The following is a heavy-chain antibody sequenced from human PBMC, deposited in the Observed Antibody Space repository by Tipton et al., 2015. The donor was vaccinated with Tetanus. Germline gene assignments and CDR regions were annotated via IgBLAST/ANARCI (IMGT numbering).Heavy chain of an antibody. V-gene: IGHV4-34*01. CDR1: GGSFSGYN. CDR3: ARDRGLTTGGGIGMDV. J-gene: IGHJ6*02. Sequence: GLVKPSETLSLTCAVYGGSFSGYNWSWIRQPPGKGLEWIGDINHSGSTNYNPSLKTRVTISVDTSKNQFSLKLSSVTAADTAVYYCARDRGLTTGGGIGMDVWGQGTTVTVSS. CDR2: INHSGST. D-gene: IGHD4-17*01.